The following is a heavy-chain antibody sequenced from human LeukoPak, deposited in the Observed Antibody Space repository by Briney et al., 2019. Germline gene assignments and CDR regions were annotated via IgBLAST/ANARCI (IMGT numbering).Heavy chain of an antibody. J-gene: IGHJ6*02. D-gene: IGHD6-13*01. CDR3: ARGLSSSWYIGTYYYYGMDV. CDR1: GYTFTSYD. Sequence: GASVKVSCKASGYTFTSYDINWVRQATGQGLEWMGWMNPNSGNTGYAQKFQGRVTMTRNTSISTAYMELSSLRSEDTAVYYCARGLSSSWYIGTYYYYGMDVWGQGTTVTVSS. CDR2: MNPNSGNT. V-gene: IGHV1-8*01.